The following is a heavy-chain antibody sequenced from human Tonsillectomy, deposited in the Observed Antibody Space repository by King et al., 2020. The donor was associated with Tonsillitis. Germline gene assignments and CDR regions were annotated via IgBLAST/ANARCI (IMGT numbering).Heavy chain of an antibody. CDR3: AKSLERGPSHPFDI. J-gene: IGHJ3*02. V-gene: IGHV3-30*02. CDR2: IRYDGSNQ. D-gene: IGHD1-1*01. Sequence: VQLVESGGGVVQPGKSLRLSCAASGFTFSSYGMHWVRQAPGKGLEWVAFIRYDGSNQFYADFVKGRFTISRDNSKNTLYLQMNSLRAEDMAVYYCAKSLERGPSHPFDIWGQGTMVTVS. CDR1: GFTFSSYG.